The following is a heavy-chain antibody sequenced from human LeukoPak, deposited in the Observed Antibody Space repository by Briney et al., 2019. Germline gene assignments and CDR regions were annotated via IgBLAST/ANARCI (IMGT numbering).Heavy chain of an antibody. Sequence: GASVKVSCKTSGYGFTAYFIHWVRQAPGQGLEWMGWINPNSGGTKYTQKFQDRVTMTRDTSITTAHMELSSLRSDDTAVYYCARGSYPHYWGQGTLVTVSS. CDR3: ARGSYPHY. CDR1: GYGFTAYF. D-gene: IGHD3-16*02. V-gene: IGHV1-2*02. CDR2: INPNSGGT. J-gene: IGHJ4*02.